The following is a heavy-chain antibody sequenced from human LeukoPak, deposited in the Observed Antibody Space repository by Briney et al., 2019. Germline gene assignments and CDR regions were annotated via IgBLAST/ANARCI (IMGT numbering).Heavy chain of an antibody. CDR1: GGTFSNYA. CDR2: IIPIFGTA. V-gene: IGHV1-69*05. CDR3: ARGVVTGGYYYYMDV. D-gene: IGHD3-3*01. Sequence: SVKVSCKASGGTFSNYAISWVRQAPGQGLEWMGGIIPIFGTANYAQKFQGRVTITTDESTSTAYMELSSLRSEDTAVYYCARGVVTGGYYYYMDVWGKGTTVTVSS. J-gene: IGHJ6*03.